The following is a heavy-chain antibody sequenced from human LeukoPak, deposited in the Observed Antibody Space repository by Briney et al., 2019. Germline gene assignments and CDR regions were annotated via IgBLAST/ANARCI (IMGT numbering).Heavy chain of an antibody. D-gene: IGHD3-10*01. CDR3: ARVRDLWFGELYPYYFDY. CDR1: GYTFTGYY. V-gene: IGHV1-2*02. J-gene: IGHJ4*02. CDR2: TNPNSGGT. Sequence: ASVKVSCKASGYTFTGYYMHWVRQAPGQGLEWMGWTNPNSGGTNYAQKFQGRVTMTRDTSISTAYMELSRLRSDDTAVYYCARVRDLWFGELYPYYFDYWGQGTLVTVSS.